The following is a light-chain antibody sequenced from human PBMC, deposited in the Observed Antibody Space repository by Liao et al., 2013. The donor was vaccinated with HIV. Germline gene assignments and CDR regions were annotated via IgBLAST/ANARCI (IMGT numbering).Light chain of an antibody. J-gene: IGLJ3*02. CDR3: QVWDSTSGRVV. CDR2: YDS. Sequence: SYVLTQPPSVSVAPGQTARITCGGNNIGGKSVHWYQQRPGQAPVLVIYYDSDRPSGIPERFSGSNSGNTATLTISRVEAGDEADYYCQVWDSTSGRVVFGGGTKLTVL. V-gene: IGLV3-21*04. CDR1: NIGGKS.